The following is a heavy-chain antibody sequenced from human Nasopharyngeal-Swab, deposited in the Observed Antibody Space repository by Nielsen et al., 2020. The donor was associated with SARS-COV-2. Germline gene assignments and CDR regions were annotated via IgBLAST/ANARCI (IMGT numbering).Heavy chain of an antibody. Sequence: GGSLRLSCAASGFTFSSYGMHWVRQAPGKGLEWVAVISYDGSNKYYADSVKGRFTISRDNAKNSLYLQMNSLRAEDTAVYYCARDLRGYYGSGSYWGQGTLVTVSS. CDR3: ARDLRGYYGSGSY. V-gene: IGHV3-30*03. D-gene: IGHD3-10*01. CDR1: GFTFSSYG. J-gene: IGHJ4*02. CDR2: ISYDGSNK.